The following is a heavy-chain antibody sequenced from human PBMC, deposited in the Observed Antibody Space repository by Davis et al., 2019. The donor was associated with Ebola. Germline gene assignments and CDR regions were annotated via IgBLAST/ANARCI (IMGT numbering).Heavy chain of an antibody. J-gene: IGHJ4*02. CDR2: ISDSGSTT. D-gene: IGHD5-18*01. Sequence: SLITPCPAPGFPFNHYEMHWVRQAPAKGLEWISYISDSGSTTYYTDSSKGRLTISRDNAKNSLYLQMNTLRVEDTAIYYCVPGTWIRGQGTLVTVSS. V-gene: IGHV3-48*03. CDR3: VPGTWI. CDR1: GFPFNHYE.